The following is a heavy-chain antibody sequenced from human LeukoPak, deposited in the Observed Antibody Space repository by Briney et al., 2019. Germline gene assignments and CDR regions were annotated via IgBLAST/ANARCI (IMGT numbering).Heavy chain of an antibody. Sequence: PGGSLRLSCAGSGFTFSRYNMNWFRQAPGKGLERVSSISSSSSYIFYADSVKGRFTISRDNAKNSLYLQMNSMGAEDTAVYYCAGDAQGVVPEGYYYYMDVWGKGTTVTVSS. CDR3: AGDAQGVVPEGYYYYMDV. D-gene: IGHD2-15*01. CDR1: GFTFSRYN. V-gene: IGHV3-21*01. J-gene: IGHJ6*03. CDR2: ISSSSSYI.